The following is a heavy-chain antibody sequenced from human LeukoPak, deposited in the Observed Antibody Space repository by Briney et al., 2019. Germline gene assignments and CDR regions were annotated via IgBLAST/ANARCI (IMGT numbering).Heavy chain of an antibody. CDR1: GGTFSSYA. CDR2: IIPIFGTA. CDR3: ARARGTGLYYYYMDV. J-gene: IGHJ6*03. V-gene: IGHV1-69*05. D-gene: IGHD1-14*01. Sequence: SVKVSCKASGGTFSSYAISWVRQAPGQGIEWMGGIIPIFGTANYAQKFQGRVTITTDESTSTAYMELSSLRSKDTAAYYCARARGTGLYYYYMDVWGKGTTVAVSS.